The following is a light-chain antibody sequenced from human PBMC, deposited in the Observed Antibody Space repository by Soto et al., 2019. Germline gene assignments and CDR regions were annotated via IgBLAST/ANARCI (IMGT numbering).Light chain of an antibody. CDR3: QQRSNWPPIT. CDR1: QSVSSY. V-gene: IGKV3-11*01. Sequence: EIVLTQSPATLSLSPGERATLSCRASQSVSSYLAWYQQKPGQAPRLLIYEASNRATGIPARFSGSGSGTDFTLTISSLEPEDCAVYYCQQRSNWPPITFGQGTRLEIK. J-gene: IGKJ5*01. CDR2: EAS.